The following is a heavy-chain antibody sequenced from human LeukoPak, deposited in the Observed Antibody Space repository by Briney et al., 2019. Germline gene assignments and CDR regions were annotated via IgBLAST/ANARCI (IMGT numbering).Heavy chain of an antibody. CDR2: IYYSGST. V-gene: IGHV4-59*01. CDR1: GGSISSYY. CDR3: ARSAGIQLWSYGY. Sequence: PSETLSLTCTVSGGSISSYYWSWIRQPPGKGLEWIGYIYYSGSTNYNPSLKSRVTISVDTSKNQFSLKLSSVTAADTAVYYCARSAGIQLWSYGYWGQGTLVTVSS. J-gene: IGHJ4*02. D-gene: IGHD5-18*01.